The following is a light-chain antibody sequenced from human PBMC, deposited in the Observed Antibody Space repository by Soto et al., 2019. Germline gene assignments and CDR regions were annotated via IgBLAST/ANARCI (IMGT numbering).Light chain of an antibody. Sequence: DIQMTQSPSSLSASVGDRFTITCQASQDISNYLNWYQQKPGKAPXXLIYDASNLETGVPSRFSGSGSGTDFTFTISSLQPEDIATYYCQQYDNLLTFGGGTKVDIK. J-gene: IGKJ4*01. V-gene: IGKV1-33*01. CDR1: QDISNY. CDR2: DAS. CDR3: QQYDNLLT.